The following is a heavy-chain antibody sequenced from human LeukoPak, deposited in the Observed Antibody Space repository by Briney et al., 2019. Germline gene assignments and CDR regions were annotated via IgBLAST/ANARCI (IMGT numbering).Heavy chain of an antibody. J-gene: IGHJ3*02. CDR3: AGLTEGLLSDAFDI. CDR1: GYTFTGYY. Sequence: ASVKVSCKASGYTFTGYYMHWVRQAPGQGLEWMGWINPNSGGTNYAQEVQGRVTMTRDTAISTAYMELSRLRSDDTAVYYCAGLTEGLLSDAFDIWGQGTMVTVSS. CDR2: INPNSGGT. V-gene: IGHV1-2*02. D-gene: IGHD2-21*01.